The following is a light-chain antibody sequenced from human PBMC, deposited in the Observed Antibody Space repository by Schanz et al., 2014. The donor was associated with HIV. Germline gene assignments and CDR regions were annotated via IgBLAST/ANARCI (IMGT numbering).Light chain of an antibody. CDR3: QQANSFPWT. CDR2: AAS. Sequence: DIQMTQTPSALSASIGDRVTITCRASQRISSWLAWYQQKPGKAPKLLIYAASSLQSGVPSRFSGRGSGTHFTLTISSLQPEDIAVYYCQQANSFPWTFGQGTKVDLK. V-gene: IGKV1-12*01. J-gene: IGKJ1*01. CDR1: QRISSW.